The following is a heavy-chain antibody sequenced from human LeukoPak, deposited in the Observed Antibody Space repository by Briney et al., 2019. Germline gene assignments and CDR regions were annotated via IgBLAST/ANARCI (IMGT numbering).Heavy chain of an antibody. Sequence: ASVKVSFKASGYTFTNYARNWVRQAPGQGLEWVGWMNTNTGNPTYAQGFTGRFVFSLDTAVSAAYLQISSLKTEDTAVYYCAVLSYDSSGYYYPFAYWGQGTLVTVSS. CDR2: MNTNTGNP. V-gene: IGHV7-4-1*02. CDR3: AVLSYDSSGYYYPFAY. J-gene: IGHJ4*02. CDR1: GYTFTNYA. D-gene: IGHD3-22*01.